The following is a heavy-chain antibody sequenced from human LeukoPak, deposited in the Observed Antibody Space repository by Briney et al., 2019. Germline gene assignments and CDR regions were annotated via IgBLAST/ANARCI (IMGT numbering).Heavy chain of an antibody. Sequence: ASVKVSCKASGYTFTGYYMHWVRQAPGQGLEWMGWINPNSGGTNYAQKFQGRVTMTRDTSISTAYMELSRLRSDDTAVYYCARDLRGYSYGYHYYYYMDVWGNGTTVTVSS. V-gene: IGHV1-2*02. J-gene: IGHJ6*03. CDR1: GYTFTGYY. D-gene: IGHD5-18*01. CDR2: INPNSGGT. CDR3: ARDLRGYSYGYHYYYYMDV.